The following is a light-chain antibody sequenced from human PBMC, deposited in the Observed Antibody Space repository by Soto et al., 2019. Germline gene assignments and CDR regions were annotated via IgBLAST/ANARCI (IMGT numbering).Light chain of an antibody. CDR3: QQYGSSPYT. J-gene: IGKJ2*01. V-gene: IGKV3-20*01. CDR2: GAS. CDR1: QSVSSSY. Sequence: EIVLTQSPGTLSLSPGERATLSCRASQSVSSSYLAWYQQKPGQAPRLLIYGASSRATGIPDRFSGSGSGTDFTLTISRLEPEDVAVYYWQQYGSSPYTFGQGTMLEIK.